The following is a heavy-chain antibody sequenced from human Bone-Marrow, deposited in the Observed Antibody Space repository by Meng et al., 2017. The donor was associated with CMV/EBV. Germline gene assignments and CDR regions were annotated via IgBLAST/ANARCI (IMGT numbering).Heavy chain of an antibody. V-gene: IGHV1-46*01. J-gene: IGHJ4*02. CDR1: GYTFTSYC. CDR3: ARYYDILTGPDY. Sequence: ASVKVSCKASGYTFTSYCVHWVRQAPGQGLEWMGIINPSGGTTSYAQKFQGRVTMTRNTSISTAYMELSSLRSEDTAVYYCARYYDILTGPDYWGQGTLVTVSS. CDR2: INPSGGTT. D-gene: IGHD3-9*01.